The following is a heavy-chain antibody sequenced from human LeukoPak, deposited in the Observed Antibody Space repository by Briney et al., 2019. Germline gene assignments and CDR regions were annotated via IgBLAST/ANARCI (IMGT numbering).Heavy chain of an antibody. D-gene: IGHD3-10*01. V-gene: IGHV4-61*02. Sequence: PSQTLSLTCSVSGGSITSGNYYWSWIRQPAGKGLEWIGRVYSSGSTKYNPSLKSRVSLSVDTSRNQFSLNVTSVTAADTAVVYCARAEGEIYYRSGTNNWFDPWGQGTLVTVSS. J-gene: IGHJ5*02. CDR2: VYSSGST. CDR3: ARAEGEIYYRSGTNNWFDP. CDR1: GGSITSGNYY.